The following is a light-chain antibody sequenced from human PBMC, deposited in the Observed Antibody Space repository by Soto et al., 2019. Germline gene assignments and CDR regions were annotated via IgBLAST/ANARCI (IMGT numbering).Light chain of an antibody. Sequence: EIVMTQSPATLSVSPGERATLSCRASQSVSSNLAWYQQKPGQAPRLLIYGASTRATGIPARFSGSGSGTDFTLTISSLQSEDVATYYCQQTYITPYTFGQGTKLEIK. CDR1: QSVSSN. CDR2: GAS. CDR3: QQTYITPYT. V-gene: IGKV3-15*01. J-gene: IGKJ2*01.